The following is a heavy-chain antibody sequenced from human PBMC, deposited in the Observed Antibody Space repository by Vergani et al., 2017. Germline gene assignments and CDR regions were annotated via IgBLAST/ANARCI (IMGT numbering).Heavy chain of an antibody. CDR1: GLSVDSND. CDR3: ARSGRLDFLGKGLGFDP. CDR2: VSSTDGT. D-gene: IGHD3-3*01. V-gene: IGHV3-66*02. Sequence: EVQLVESGGGLVQPGGSLRLSCAASGLSVDSNDMSWVRQSPGRGLEWVSRVSSTDGTTYAASVRGRFTISRDKSKNTLYLQMDSLRLEDTAVYFGARSGRLDFLGKGLGFDPWGLGTQVTVSS. J-gene: IGHJ5*02.